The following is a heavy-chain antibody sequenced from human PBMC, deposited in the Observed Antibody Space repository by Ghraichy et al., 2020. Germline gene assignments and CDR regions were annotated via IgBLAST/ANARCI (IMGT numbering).Heavy chain of an antibody. CDR2: ISGGSDYT. D-gene: IGHD3-3*01. J-gene: IGHJ4*02. CDR1: GFTFSSSA. Sequence: SCAASGFTFSSSAMSWVRQAPGKGLEWVSAISGGSDYTYYADSVKGRFTISRDNSKNTLFLQMNSLRAEDTALYYCVGFWSGYFDSYFDYWGQGTLVSVSS. CDR3: VGFWSGYFDSYFDY. V-gene: IGHV3-23*01.